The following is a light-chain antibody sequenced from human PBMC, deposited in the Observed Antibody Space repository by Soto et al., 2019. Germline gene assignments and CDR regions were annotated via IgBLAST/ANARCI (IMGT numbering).Light chain of an antibody. CDR1: SSDVGSYNL. V-gene: IGLV2-23*01. CDR3: CSYAGSSTPWV. J-gene: IGLJ3*02. CDR2: EGS. Sequence: QSALTQPASVSGSPGQSITIACTGTSSDVGSYNLVSWYQQHPGKAPKLMIYEGSKRPSGVSNRFSGCKSGNTASLTISGLQAEDEADYYYCSYAGSSTPWVFGGGTKLTVL.